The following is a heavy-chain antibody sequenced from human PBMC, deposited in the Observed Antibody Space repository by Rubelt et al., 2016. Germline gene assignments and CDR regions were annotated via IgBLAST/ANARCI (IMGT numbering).Heavy chain of an antibody. Sequence: QVQLQQWGAGLLKPSETLSLTCAVYGGSFSGYYWSWIRQPPGKGLQWIGEINHSGSTNYNPALKSRVTIAVHTSKNQLSLKLSSVTAADTAVYYCVSVYYYYYYMDVWGKGTTVTVSS. CDR2: INHSGST. CDR1: GGSFSGYY. J-gene: IGHJ6*03. CDR3: VSVYYYYYYMDV. V-gene: IGHV4-34*01.